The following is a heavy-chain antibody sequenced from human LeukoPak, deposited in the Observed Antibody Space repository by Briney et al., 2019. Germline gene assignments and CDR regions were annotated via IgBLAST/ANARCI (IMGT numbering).Heavy chain of an antibody. CDR1: GYTFTSYG. V-gene: IGHV1-18*01. CDR2: ITAYNGNT. J-gene: IGHJ4*02. D-gene: IGHD2-2*01. Sequence: ASVKVSCKATGYTFTSYGINWVRQAPGQGLEWMGWITAYNGNTNYAQKVQGRVTMTTDTSTSTAYMELRSLTSDDTAVYYCARDRLGYCTSTTCAAVDFWGQGTLVTVSS. CDR3: ARDRLGYCTSTTCAAVDF.